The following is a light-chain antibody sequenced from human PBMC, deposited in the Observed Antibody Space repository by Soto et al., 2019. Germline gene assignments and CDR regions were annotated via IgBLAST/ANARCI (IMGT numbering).Light chain of an antibody. CDR2: VAS. CDR1: QSVSSN. V-gene: IGKV3-15*01. CDR3: KQYNTGLQVT. J-gene: IGKJ3*01. Sequence: EIVMTQSPATLSVSPGERATLSCRASQSVSSNLAWYQQKPGQAPRLLIYVASTRATGIPARFSGSGSGTEFTLTISPLHSEDFAVYYCKQYNTGLQVTFGPGTKVDIK.